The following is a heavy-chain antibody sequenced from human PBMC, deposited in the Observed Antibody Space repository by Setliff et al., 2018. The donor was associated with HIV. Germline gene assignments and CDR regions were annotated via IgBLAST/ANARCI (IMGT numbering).Heavy chain of an antibody. D-gene: IGHD2-15*01. CDR1: GFTFNDAW. Sequence: KLGGSLRLSCAGSGFTFNDAWISWVRQAPGKGLDWVGRIKANTDGGTTDYAAPVRGRFTISRDDSKNTVYLQMNSLRAEDTAVYYCTRGLGAVVPYYGMDVWGQGTTVTVSS. J-gene: IGHJ6*02. V-gene: IGHV3-15*01. CDR3: TRGLGAVVPYYGMDV. CDR2: IKANTDGGTT.